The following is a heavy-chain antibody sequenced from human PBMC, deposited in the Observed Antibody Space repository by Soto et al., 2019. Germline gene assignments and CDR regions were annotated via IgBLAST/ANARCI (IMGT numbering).Heavy chain of an antibody. CDR2: IYYSGST. CDR1: GGSTSSSSYY. D-gene: IGHD3-16*01. Sequence: SETLSLTCTVSGGSTSSSSYYWGWIRQPPGKGLEWIGSIYYSGSTYYNPSLKSRVTISVDTSKNQFSLKLSSVTAADTAVYYCARQGGQEGGAYYYYYGMDVWGQGTTVTVSS. V-gene: IGHV4-39*01. J-gene: IGHJ6*02. CDR3: ARQGGQEGGAYYYYYGMDV.